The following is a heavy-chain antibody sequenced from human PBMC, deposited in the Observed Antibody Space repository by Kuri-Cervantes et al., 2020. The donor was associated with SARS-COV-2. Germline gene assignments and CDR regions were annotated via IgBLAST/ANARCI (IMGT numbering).Heavy chain of an antibody. CDR3: ARHLAVAPPRDY. J-gene: IGHJ4*02. Sequence: GSLRLSCTVSGGSISSYYWSWIRQPPGKGLEWIGSIYYSGSTYYNPSLKSRVTISVDTSKNQFSLKLSSVTAADTAVYYCARHLAVAPPRDYWGQGTLVTVSS. D-gene: IGHD6-19*01. V-gene: IGHV4-59*05. CDR2: IYYSGST. CDR1: GGSISSYY.